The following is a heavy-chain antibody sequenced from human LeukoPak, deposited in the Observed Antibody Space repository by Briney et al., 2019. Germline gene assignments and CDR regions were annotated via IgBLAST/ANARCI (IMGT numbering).Heavy chain of an antibody. CDR2: ISYDGSNK. V-gene: IGHV3-30*04. CDR1: GFTFSSYA. CDR3: AREIAVAGDIDY. D-gene: IGHD6-19*01. Sequence: GGSLRLSCAASGFTFSSYAMHWVRQAPGKGLEWVAVISYDGSNKYYADSVKGRFTISRDNSKNTLYLQMNSLRAGGTAVYYCAREIAVAGDIDYWGQGTLVTVSS. J-gene: IGHJ4*02.